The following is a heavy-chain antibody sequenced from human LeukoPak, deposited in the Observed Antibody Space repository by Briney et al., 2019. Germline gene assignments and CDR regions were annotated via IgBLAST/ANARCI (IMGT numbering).Heavy chain of an antibody. CDR1: GGSISSSSYY. J-gene: IGHJ5*02. CDR2: IYYSGST. Sequence: SETLSLTCTVSGGSISSSSYYWGWIRQPPGKGLEWIGTIYYSGSTYYRPSLKSRVTISVDTSKNQFSLRLSSVTAADTAVYYCARNRYYYGSGNYGVPNWFDPWGQGTLVTVSS. CDR3: ARNRYYYGSGNYGVPNWFDP. D-gene: IGHD3-10*01. V-gene: IGHV4-39*01.